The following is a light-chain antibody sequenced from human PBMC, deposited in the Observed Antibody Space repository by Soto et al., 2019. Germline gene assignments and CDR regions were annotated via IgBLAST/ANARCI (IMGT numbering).Light chain of an antibody. CDR3: VSYTSRTNLVV. CDR2: DVR. V-gene: IGLV2-14*03. J-gene: IGLJ1*01. Sequence: QSALIQPASVSGSPGQSTTISCTGTHSDVGGFDYVSWFQQYPGRAPKLLIFDVRDRPSGVSNRFSGSKSGATASLTISGLQADDEADYYCVSYTSRTNLVVFGTGTKVTVL. CDR1: HSDVGGFDY.